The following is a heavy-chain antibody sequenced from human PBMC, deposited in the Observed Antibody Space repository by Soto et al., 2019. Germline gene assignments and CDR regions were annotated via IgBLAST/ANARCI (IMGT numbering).Heavy chain of an antibody. CDR3: AKAPLAAAGPTRPYYFDY. V-gene: IGHV3-23*01. Sequence: GGSLRLSCAASGFTFSSYAMSWVRQAPGKGLEWVSAISGSGGSTYYADSVKGRFTISRDNSKNTLYLQMNSLRAEDTAVYYCAKAPLAAAGPTRPYYFDYWGQGTLVTVSS. CDR1: GFTFSSYA. CDR2: ISGSGGST. D-gene: IGHD6-13*01. J-gene: IGHJ4*02.